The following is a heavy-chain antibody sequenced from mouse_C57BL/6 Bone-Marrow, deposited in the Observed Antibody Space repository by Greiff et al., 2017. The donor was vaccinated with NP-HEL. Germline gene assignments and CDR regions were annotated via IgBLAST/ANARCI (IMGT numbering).Heavy chain of an antibody. CDR1: GFTFSNYW. CDR2: IRLKSDNYAT. D-gene: IGHD1-1*01. V-gene: IGHV6-3*01. J-gene: IGHJ3*01. Sequence: EVQGVESGGGLVQPGGSMKLSCVASGFTFSNYWMNWVRQSPEKGLEWVAQIRLKSDNYATHYAESVKGRFTISRDDSKSSVYLQMNNLRAEDTGIYYCTEITTVVDWFAYWGQGTLVTVSA. CDR3: TEITTVVDWFAY.